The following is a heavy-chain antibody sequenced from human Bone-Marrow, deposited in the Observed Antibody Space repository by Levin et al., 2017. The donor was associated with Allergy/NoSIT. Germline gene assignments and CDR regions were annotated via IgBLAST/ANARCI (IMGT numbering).Heavy chain of an antibody. CDR1: NGSIRSYSHY. Sequence: SQTLSLPCTVSNGSIRSYSHYWGWIRQSPGKGLEWIGTIYFDGNTYYNPSLKSRVTMSIDTSKSHFSLRLTSVTAADTAVYFCAGGYARFGGVIDIWGQGNLVIVSS. D-gene: IGHD3-16*02. CDR2: IYFDGNT. CDR3: AGGYARFGGVIDI. V-gene: IGHV4-39*07. J-gene: IGHJ4*02.